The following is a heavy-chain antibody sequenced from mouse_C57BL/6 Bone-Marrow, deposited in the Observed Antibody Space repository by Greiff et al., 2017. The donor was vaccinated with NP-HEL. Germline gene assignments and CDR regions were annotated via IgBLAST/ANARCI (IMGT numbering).Heavy chain of an antibody. CDR1: GFTFSSYG. D-gene: IGHD2-5*01. Sequence: EVKVVESGGDLVKPGGSLKLSCAASGFTFSSYGMSWVRQTPDKRLEWVATISSGGSYTYYPDSVKGRFTISRDNAKNTLYLQMSSLKSEDTAMYYCARHYYSNEVDYWGQGTTLTVSS. CDR2: ISSGGSYT. J-gene: IGHJ2*01. V-gene: IGHV5-6*01. CDR3: ARHYYSNEVDY.